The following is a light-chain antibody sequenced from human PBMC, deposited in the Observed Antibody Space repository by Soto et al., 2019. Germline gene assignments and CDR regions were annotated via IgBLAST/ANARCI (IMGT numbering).Light chain of an antibody. CDR3: SSYTSSSTSG. J-gene: IGLJ2*01. CDR1: RSDVGGYNY. Sequence: QSALTQPASVAGSPGQSITISCTGTRSDVGGYNYVSWYQQHPGKAPKLMIYDVSNRPSGVSNRFSGSKSGNTASLTISGLQAEDEADYYCSSYTSSSTSGFGGGTQLTVL. V-gene: IGLV2-14*01. CDR2: DVS.